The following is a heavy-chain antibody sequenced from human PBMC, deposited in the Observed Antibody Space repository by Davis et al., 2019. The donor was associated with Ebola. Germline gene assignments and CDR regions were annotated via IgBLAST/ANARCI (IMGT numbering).Heavy chain of an antibody. CDR2: ISGSGGST. CDR1: GFTFSSYA. CDR3: AKDQYYYGMDV. J-gene: IGHJ6*02. Sequence: GESLKISCAASGFTFSSYAMSWVRQAPGKGLEWVSAISGSGGSTYYADSVKGRFTISRDNSKNTLYLQMNSLRAEDTALYYCAKDQYYYGMDVWGQGTTVTVSS. V-gene: IGHV3-23*01.